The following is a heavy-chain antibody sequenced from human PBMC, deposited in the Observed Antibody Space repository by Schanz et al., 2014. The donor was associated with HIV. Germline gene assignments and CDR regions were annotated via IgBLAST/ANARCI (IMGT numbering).Heavy chain of an antibody. V-gene: IGHV3-9*01. CDR1: GFMFSTYS. CDR2: MCWNRRRI. D-gene: IGHD1-26*01. CDR3: AKGIMGATEYYYGMDV. Sequence: VQLVESGGGVVQPGRSLRLSCAASGFMFSTYSMHWVRQAPGKGLEWASGMCWNRRRIGYGDAVKGRFTISRDNANNFVYLEMNGLRVEDTALYYCAKGIMGATEYYYGMDVWGQGTMVTVSS. J-gene: IGHJ6*02.